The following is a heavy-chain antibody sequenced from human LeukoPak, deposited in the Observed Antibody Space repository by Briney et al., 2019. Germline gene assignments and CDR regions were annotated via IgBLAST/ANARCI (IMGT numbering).Heavy chain of an antibody. CDR1: GGSISSYY. V-gene: IGHV4-34*01. CDR3: ARGLYYYYMDV. CDR2: INHSGST. Sequence: SETLSLTCTVSGGSISSYYWSWIRQPPGKGLEWVGEINHSGSTNYNPSLKSRVTISVDTSKNQFSLKLSSVTAADTAVYYCARGLYYYYMDVWGKGTTVTVSS. J-gene: IGHJ6*03.